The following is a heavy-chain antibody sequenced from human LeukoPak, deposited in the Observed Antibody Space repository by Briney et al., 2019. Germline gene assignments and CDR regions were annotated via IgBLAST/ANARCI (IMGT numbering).Heavy chain of an antibody. CDR3: AKDGGTYYYDSSGYSYFDY. D-gene: IGHD3-22*01. Sequence: GGSLRLSCAASGFTFDDYAMHWVRQAPGKGLEWVSGISWNSGSIGYADSVKGRFTISRDNAKNSLYLQMNGLRAEDTALYYCAKDGGTYYYDSSGYSYFDYWGQGTLVTVSS. J-gene: IGHJ4*02. CDR2: ISWNSGSI. V-gene: IGHV3-9*01. CDR1: GFTFDDYA.